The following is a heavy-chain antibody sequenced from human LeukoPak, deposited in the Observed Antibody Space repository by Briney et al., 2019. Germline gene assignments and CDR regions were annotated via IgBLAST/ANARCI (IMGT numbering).Heavy chain of an antibody. CDR3: ARGTSRRDGYNWAYFDY. D-gene: IGHD5-24*01. Sequence: PSETLPLACGVCAGSCSSYYCRGIRQPPGKGLEWIGEINHSGSTNYNPSLKSRVTISVDTSKNQFSLQLSSVTAADTAVYYCARGTSRRDGYNWAYFDYWGQGTLVTVSS. V-gene: IGHV4-34*01. CDR1: AGSCSSYY. J-gene: IGHJ4*02. CDR2: INHSGST.